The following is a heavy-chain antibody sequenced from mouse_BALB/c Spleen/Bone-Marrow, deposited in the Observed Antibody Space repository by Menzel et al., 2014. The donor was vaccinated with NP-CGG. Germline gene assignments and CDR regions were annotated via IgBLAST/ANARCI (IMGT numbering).Heavy chain of an antibody. CDR1: GFAFSSYD. J-gene: IGHJ3*01. CDR2: ISSGGGST. V-gene: IGHV5-12-1*01. CDR3: AETYYGPTAWFAY. D-gene: IGHD2-10*01. Sequence: EVQLVESGGGLVKPGGSLKLSCAASGFAFSSYDMSWVRQTPEKRLEWVAYISSGGGSTYYPDTVKGRFTISRDNAKNTLYLQMSSLKSEDTAMYYCAETYYGPTAWFAYWGQGTLVTVSA.